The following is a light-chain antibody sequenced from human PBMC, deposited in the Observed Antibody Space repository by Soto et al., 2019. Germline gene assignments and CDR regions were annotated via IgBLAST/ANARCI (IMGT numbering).Light chain of an antibody. Sequence: DIQMTQSPSSLSASVGDRVTITCRASQSISSYVNWYQEKPGKAPKLLIYASFSLQSGVPSRFSGSGSGTDFTLTISSLQPEDYATYYCQQSYNTPWTFGQGTKVDIK. V-gene: IGKV1-39*01. J-gene: IGKJ1*01. CDR1: QSISSY. CDR3: QQSYNTPWT. CDR2: ASF.